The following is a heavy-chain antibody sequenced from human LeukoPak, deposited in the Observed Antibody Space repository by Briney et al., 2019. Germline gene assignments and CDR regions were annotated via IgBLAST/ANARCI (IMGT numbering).Heavy chain of an antibody. V-gene: IGHV2-5*02. Sequence: SGPTLVKPPQTLTLTCTFSGFSLSTSGVGVGWIRQPPGKALEWLALIYWDDDKRYSPSLKSRLTITKDTSKNQVVLTMTNMDPVDTATYYCAHKLGYCSGGSCYISRPKWKSEPAEYFQHWGQGTLVTVSS. CDR3: AHKLGYCSGGSCYISRPKWKSEPAEYFQH. CDR2: IYWDDDK. J-gene: IGHJ1*01. CDR1: GFSLSTSGVG. D-gene: IGHD2-15*01.